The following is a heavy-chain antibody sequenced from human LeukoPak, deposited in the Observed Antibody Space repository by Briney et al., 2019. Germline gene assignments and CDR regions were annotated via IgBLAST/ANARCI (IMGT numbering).Heavy chain of an antibody. D-gene: IGHD4-17*01. CDR3: ARAMTTVTTAPGD. CDR1: GGSISDYY. CDR2: IYSSGST. J-gene: IGHJ4*02. Sequence: SETLSLTCTVSGGSISDYYWSWIRQPAGKGLEWIGRIYSSGSTNYNPSLKSRVTMSVDTSKNQFSLRLTSVTAADTAVYYCARAMTTVTTAPGDWGQGTLVTVSS. V-gene: IGHV4-4*07.